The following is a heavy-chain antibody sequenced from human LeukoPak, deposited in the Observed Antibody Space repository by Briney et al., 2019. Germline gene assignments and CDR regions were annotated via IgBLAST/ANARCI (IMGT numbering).Heavy chain of an antibody. CDR3: ARINCGGDCYIDY. CDR2: IYYSGST. V-gene: IGHV4-61*01. CDR1: GGSVSSGSYY. D-gene: IGHD2-21*02. J-gene: IGHJ4*02. Sequence: SETLSLTCTVSGGSVSSGSYYWSWIRQPPGKGLECIGYIYYSGSTNYNPSLKSRVTISVDTSKNQFSLKLSSVTAADTAVYYCARINCGGDCYIDYWGQGTLVTVSS.